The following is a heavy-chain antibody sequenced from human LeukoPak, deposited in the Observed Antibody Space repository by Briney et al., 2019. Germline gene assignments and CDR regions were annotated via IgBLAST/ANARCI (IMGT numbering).Heavy chain of an antibody. J-gene: IGHJ2*01. V-gene: IGHV4-59*01. Sequence: SETLSLTCTVSGGSISSYYWSWIRQPPGKGLEWIGYIYYSGSTKYNPSLKSRVPISVDTSKNQFSLKLSSVPAADTAVYYCARECGGDCYSAYFDLWGRGTLVTVSS. CDR2: IYYSGST. CDR1: GGSISSYY. D-gene: IGHD2-21*01. CDR3: ARECGGDCYSAYFDL.